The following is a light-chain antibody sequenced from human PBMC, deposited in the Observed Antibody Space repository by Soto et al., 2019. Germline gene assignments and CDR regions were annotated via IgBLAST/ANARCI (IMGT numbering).Light chain of an antibody. J-gene: IGLJ1*01. CDR1: SSDVGGYNY. V-gene: IGLV2-11*01. Sequence: QSVLTQPASVSGSPGQSITISCTGTSSDVGGYNYVSWYQQHPGKAPKLVIFDVNKRPSGVPDRFSGSKSANTASLTISGLQADDEADYYCCSYTASHTYVFGTGTKVTVL. CDR3: CSYTASHTYV. CDR2: DVN.